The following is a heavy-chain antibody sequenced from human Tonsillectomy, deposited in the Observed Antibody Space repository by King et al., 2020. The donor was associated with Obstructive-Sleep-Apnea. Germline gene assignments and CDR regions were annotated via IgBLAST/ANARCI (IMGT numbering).Heavy chain of an antibody. J-gene: IGHJ4*01. CDR3: AKELSSSWXX. CDR2: ISWNSGVI. CDR1: GXTXDDXA. Sequence: VQLVESGGGLVQPGRSLRXSXAXSGXTXDDXAMXWVRQAPGKGLEWVSXISWNSGVIGYADSVKGRFXISRDNAKNSLYLQXNSLRAEDTALYYCAKELSSSWXXWGXGTLVTXSX. V-gene: IGHV3-9*01. D-gene: IGHD6-13*01.